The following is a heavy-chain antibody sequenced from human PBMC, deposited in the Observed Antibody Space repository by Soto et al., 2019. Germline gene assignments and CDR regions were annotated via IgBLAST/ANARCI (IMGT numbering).Heavy chain of an antibody. V-gene: IGHV1-18*04. Sequence: VASVKVSCKASGDTFTSYGISWVRQAPGQGLEWMGWISAYNGNTNYAQKLQGRVTMTTDTSTSTAYMELRSLRAEDTAVYYCAREVGTRLAAPSYYYGMDVWGQGTTVTVSS. D-gene: IGHD1-1*01. J-gene: IGHJ6*02. CDR2: ISAYNGNT. CDR1: GDTFTSYG. CDR3: AREVGTRLAAPSYYYGMDV.